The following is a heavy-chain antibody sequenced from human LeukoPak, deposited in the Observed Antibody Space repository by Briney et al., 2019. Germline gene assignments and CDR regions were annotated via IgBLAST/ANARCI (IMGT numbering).Heavy chain of an antibody. CDR1: RFAFSSYW. D-gene: IGHD3-10*01. CDR2: IKEDGSAK. V-gene: IGHV3-7*05. Sequence: GGSLRLSCVASRFAFSSYWMAWVRQAPGKGLDWVTNIKEDGSAKSYVDSVKGRFTISRDNAKNSLYLQLNSLRAEDTAVYYCARDYYGSGSYFDYWGQGALVTVSS. CDR3: ARDYYGSGSYFDY. J-gene: IGHJ4*02.